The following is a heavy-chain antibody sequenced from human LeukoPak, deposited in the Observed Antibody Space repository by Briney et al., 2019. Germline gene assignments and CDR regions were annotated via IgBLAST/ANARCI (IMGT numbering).Heavy chain of an antibody. CDR2: ISGSGGST. CDR3: AKSWMSSGYYYPEDY. J-gene: IGHJ4*02. D-gene: IGHD3-22*01. Sequence: HPGGSLRLSCAASGFTFSSYAMSWVRQAPGKGLEWVSAISGSGGSTYYADSVKGRFTISRDNSKNTLYLQMNSLRAEDTAVYYCAKSWMSSGYYYPEDYWGQGTLVTVSS. CDR1: GFTFSSYA. V-gene: IGHV3-23*01.